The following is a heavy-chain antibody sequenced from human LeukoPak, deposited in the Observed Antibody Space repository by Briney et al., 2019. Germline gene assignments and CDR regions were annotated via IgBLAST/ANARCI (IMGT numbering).Heavy chain of an antibody. Sequence: SETLSLTCTVSGGSISSDYWNWIRQPPGQGLEWIGYIYYSGSTNYNPSLKRRVTISVDTSKNQLSLKLSSVTAADTAVYYCATDVRGLVPYYFDFWGQGTLVTVSS. D-gene: IGHD3-10*02. V-gene: IGHV4-59*01. CDR3: ATDVRGLVPYYFDF. CDR2: IYYSGST. CDR1: GGSISSDY. J-gene: IGHJ4*02.